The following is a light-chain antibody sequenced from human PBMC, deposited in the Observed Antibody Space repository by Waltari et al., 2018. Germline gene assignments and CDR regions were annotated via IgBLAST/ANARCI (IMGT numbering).Light chain of an antibody. CDR3: QQYYSTPLT. J-gene: IGKJ4*01. Sequence: DIVMTQSPDSLAVSLGERAIINCKSSQSVLCSSNNKNYLAWYQQKPGQPPNLLIYWASTRESGVPDRFSGSGSGTDFTLTISGLQAEDVAIYYCQQYYSTPLTFGGGTKVEIK. CDR1: QSVLCSSNNKNY. CDR2: WAS. V-gene: IGKV4-1*01.